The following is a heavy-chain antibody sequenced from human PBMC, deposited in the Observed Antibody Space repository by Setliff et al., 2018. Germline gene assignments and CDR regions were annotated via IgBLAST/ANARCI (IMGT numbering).Heavy chain of an antibody. CDR1: GYTFTSYY. J-gene: IGHJ6*02. V-gene: IGHV1-46*01. Sequence: ASVKVSCKASGYTFTSYYMHWVRQAPGQGLEWMGIINPSGGSTSYAQKFQGRVTMTRDTSTSTVYMGLSSLRSEDTAVYYCARDPTTYYDILTGSSSRRYGMDVWGQGTTVTVSS. D-gene: IGHD3-9*01. CDR2: INPSGGST. CDR3: ARDPTTYYDILTGSSSRRYGMDV.